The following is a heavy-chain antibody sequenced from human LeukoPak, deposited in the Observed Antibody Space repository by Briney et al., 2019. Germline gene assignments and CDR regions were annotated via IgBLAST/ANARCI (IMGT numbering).Heavy chain of an antibody. V-gene: IGHV3-7*04. CDR3: ARRTPITMVRGVIPLYYFDY. J-gene: IGHJ4*02. Sequence: GGSLRLSCAASGFTFSSYWMSWVRQAPGKGLEWVANIKQDGSEKYYVDSVKGRFTISRDNAKNSLYLQMNSLRAEDTAVYYCARRTPITMVRGVIPLYYFDYWGQGTLITVS. CDR2: IKQDGSEK. CDR1: GFTFSSYW. D-gene: IGHD3-10*01.